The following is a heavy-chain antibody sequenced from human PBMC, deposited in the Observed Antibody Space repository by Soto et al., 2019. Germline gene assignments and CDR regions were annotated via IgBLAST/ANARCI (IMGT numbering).Heavy chain of an antibody. CDR2: ISGSAEST. J-gene: IGHJ4*02. D-gene: IGHD3-10*01. V-gene: IGHV3-23*01. CDR1: GFTFSSYA. CDR3: AKGVYGSGSCLDY. Sequence: GGSLRLSCAASGFTFSSYAMTWVRQAPGKGLEWVSGISGSAESTFYADSVKGRFTISRDNSKNTLNLQMNSLRAEDTAVYYCAKGVYGSGSCLDYWGQGTLVTVSS.